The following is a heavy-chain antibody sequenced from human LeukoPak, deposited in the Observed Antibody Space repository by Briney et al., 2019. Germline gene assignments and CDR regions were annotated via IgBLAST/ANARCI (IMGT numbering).Heavy chain of an antibody. D-gene: IGHD5-18*01. Sequence: SETLSLTYTVSGGSISSYYWSWIRQPPGKGLEWIGYIYYSGSTNYNPSLKSRVTISVDTSKNQFSLKLSSVTAADTAVYYCARDGGYSYGPGGYYYYGMDVWGKGTTVTVSS. J-gene: IGHJ6*04. CDR1: GGSISSYY. V-gene: IGHV4-59*01. CDR3: ARDGGYSYGPGGYYYYGMDV. CDR2: IYYSGST.